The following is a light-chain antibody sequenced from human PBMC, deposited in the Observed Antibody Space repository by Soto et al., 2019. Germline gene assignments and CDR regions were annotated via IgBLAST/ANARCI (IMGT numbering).Light chain of an antibody. Sequence: QSVLTQPASVSGSPGQSITISCTGTSSDVGSYNLVSWYQHHPGKAPKLMIYEVSKRPSGVSNRFSGSKSGNTASLTISGLQAEDEADYYCCSYAGSSTLFGGGTKLTVL. CDR3: CSYAGSSTL. J-gene: IGLJ2*01. V-gene: IGLV2-23*02. CDR1: SSDVGSYNL. CDR2: EVS.